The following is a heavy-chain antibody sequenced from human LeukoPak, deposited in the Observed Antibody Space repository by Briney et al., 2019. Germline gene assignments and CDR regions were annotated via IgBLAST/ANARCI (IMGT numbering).Heavy chain of an antibody. CDR2: IIPIFGTA. CDR1: GGTFSSYA. D-gene: IGHD2-2*01. V-gene: IGHV1-69*06. CDR3: ARGEGEYQLADY. J-gene: IGHJ4*02. Sequence: SVKVSCKASGGTFSSYAISWVRQAPGQGLEWMGGIIPIFGTANYAQKFQRRVTITADKSTSTAYMELSSLRSEDTAVYYCARGEGEYQLADYWGQGTLVTVSS.